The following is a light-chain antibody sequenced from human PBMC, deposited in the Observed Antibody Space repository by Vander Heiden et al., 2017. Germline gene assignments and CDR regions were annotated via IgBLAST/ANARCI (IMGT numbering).Light chain of an antibody. J-gene: IGKJ1*01. CDR3: QQYGSSRGT. CDR2: GAS. Sequence: EIVFTQSPGTLSLSPGERATLSCRASQSVSSSYLAWYQQKPGQAPRPLIYGASSRATGIPDRFSGSGSGTDFTLTISRLEPEEFAVYYCQQYGSSRGTFGQGTKVEIK. V-gene: IGKV3-20*01. CDR1: QSVSSSY.